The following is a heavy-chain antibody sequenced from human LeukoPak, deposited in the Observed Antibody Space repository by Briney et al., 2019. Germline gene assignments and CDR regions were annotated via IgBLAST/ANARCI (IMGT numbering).Heavy chain of an antibody. CDR2: ISISGTNM. CDR1: GFTFSGYE. V-gene: IGHV3-48*03. CDR3: ARGAGSAYHYNAFDI. Sequence: GGSLRLSCAASGFTFSGYEMNWVRQAPGKGLEWVSYISISGTNMLYADSVKGRFTISRDNSRKSLYLQMSSLRAEDTAVYYCARGAGSAYHYNAFDIWGLGTMVTVSS. D-gene: IGHD3-22*01. J-gene: IGHJ3*02.